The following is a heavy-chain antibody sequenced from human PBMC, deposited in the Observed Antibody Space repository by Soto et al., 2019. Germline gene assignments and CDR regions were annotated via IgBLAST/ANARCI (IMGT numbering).Heavy chain of an antibody. Sequence: SETLSLTCAFSGGSIRSSNWWSWVRQPPGKGLEWIGEIYHSGSTNYNPSPKSRVTISVDKSKNQFSLKLSSVTAADTAVYYCARDNSSGSYYGWSWFDPWGQGTLVTVSS. J-gene: IGHJ5*02. CDR3: ARDNSSGSYYGWSWFDP. CDR1: GGSIRSSNW. V-gene: IGHV4-4*02. D-gene: IGHD3-10*01. CDR2: IYHSGST.